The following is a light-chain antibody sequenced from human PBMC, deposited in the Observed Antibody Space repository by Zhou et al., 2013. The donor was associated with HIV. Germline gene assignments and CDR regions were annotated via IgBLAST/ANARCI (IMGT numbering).Light chain of an antibody. V-gene: IGKV3-15*01. CDR2: GAV. Sequence: EILMTQSPATLSVSPGERATLSCRASQSVNNNVAWYQQKPGQSPRLLIYGAVTRATGVPDRFSGSGSETEFSLSISNLQTEDFAVYYCQLYNNWPPTWTFGQGTKVE. J-gene: IGKJ1*01. CDR1: QSVNNN. CDR3: QLYNNWPPTWT.